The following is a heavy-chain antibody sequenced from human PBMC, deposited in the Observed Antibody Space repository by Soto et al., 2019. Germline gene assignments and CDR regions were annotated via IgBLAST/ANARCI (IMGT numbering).Heavy chain of an antibody. Sequence: GESLKISCKGSEYSFTSYWIGWVRQMPGKGLEWMGIIYPGDSDTRYSPSFQGQVTISADKSISTAYLQWSSLKASDTAMYYCARLAAAGSYYFYCMDVWGPGTTVTVSS. CDR2: IYPGDSDT. CDR3: ARLAAAGSYYFYCMDV. CDR1: EYSFTSYW. J-gene: IGHJ6*02. V-gene: IGHV5-51*01. D-gene: IGHD6-13*01.